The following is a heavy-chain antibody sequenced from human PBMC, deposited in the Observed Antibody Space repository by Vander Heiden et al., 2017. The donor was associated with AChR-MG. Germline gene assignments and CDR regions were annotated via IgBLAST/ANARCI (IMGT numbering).Heavy chain of an antibody. CDR2: IWYDGSNK. CDR1: GFTFSSYG. CDR3: ARDLASQQLVPGYYFDY. Sequence: QVQLVESGGGVVQPGRSLRLSCPASGFTFSSYGMHWVRQAPGKGLEWVAVIWYDGSNKYYADSVKGRFTISRDNSKNTLYLQMNSLRAEDTAVYYCARDLASQQLVPGYYFDYWGQGTLVTVSS. J-gene: IGHJ4*02. D-gene: IGHD6-13*01. V-gene: IGHV3-33*01.